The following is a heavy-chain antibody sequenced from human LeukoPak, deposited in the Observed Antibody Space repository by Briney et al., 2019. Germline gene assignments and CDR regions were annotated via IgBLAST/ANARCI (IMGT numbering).Heavy chain of an antibody. V-gene: IGHV3-23*01. CDR1: GFTFRDFA. J-gene: IGHJ4*02. CDR3: VKDAPLPFDF. CDR2: ISGDAHSI. Sequence: GGSLRLSCAASGFTFRDFAMSWVPQAPGKGREWVSAISGDAHSIYYADSLKGRFTISRDNFKNTLYLQMNSLRAADTATYFCVKDAPLPFDFWGQGALVIVSS.